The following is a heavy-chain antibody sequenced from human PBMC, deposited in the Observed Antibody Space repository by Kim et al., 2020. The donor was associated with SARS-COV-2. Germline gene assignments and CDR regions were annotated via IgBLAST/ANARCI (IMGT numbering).Heavy chain of an antibody. CDR1: GVSISSTGYY. V-gene: IGHV4-31*03. CDR2: IYYDGTRRT. J-gene: IGHJ5*01. Sequence: SETLSLTCSVSGVSISSTGYYWSWIRQHPGKGLEWIGYIYYDGTRRTSYNPSLESRLSISLDMSKSHFSLKLTSVTAADTAVYYCAMDPYASGSCYPFD. CDR3: AMDPYASGSCYPFD. D-gene: IGHD3-10*01.